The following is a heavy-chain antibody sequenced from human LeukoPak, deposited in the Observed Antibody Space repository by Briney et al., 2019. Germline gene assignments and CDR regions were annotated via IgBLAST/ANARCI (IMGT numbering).Heavy chain of an antibody. Sequence: GRSLRLSCAASGFTFDDYAMHWVRQAPGKGLEWVSGISWNSGSIGYADSVKGRFTISRDNAKNSLYLQMNSLRAEDTAVYYCARDWRTRAAAGTIDYWGQGTLVTVSS. CDR3: ARDWRTRAAAGTIDY. V-gene: IGHV3-9*01. J-gene: IGHJ4*02. D-gene: IGHD6-13*01. CDR1: GFTFDDYA. CDR2: ISWNSGSI.